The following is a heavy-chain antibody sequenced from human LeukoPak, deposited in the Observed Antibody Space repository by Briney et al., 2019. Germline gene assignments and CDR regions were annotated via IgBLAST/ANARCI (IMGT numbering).Heavy chain of an antibody. CDR3: ARDTAMGEYYFDY. CDR1: GFTFSSYA. D-gene: IGHD5-18*01. J-gene: IGHJ4*02. CDR2: ISYDGSNK. Sequence: GRSLRLSCAASGFTFSSYAMHWVRQAPGKGLEWVAVISYDGSNKYYADSVKGRFTISRDNSKNTLYLQMNSLRAEDTAVYYCARDTAMGEYYFDYWGQGTPVTVSS. V-gene: IGHV3-30-3*01.